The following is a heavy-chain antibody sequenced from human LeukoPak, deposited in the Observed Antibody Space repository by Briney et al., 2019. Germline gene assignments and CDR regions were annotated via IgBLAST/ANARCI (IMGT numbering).Heavy chain of an antibody. CDR2: ISYDGSNK. D-gene: IGHD4-17*01. Sequence: PGGSLRLSCAASGFTFSSYAMHRVRQAPGKGLEWVAVISYDGSNKYYADSVKGRFTISRDNSKNTLYLQMNSLRTEDTAVYYCAREGQGEYGDYDGVGYWGQGTLVTVSS. V-gene: IGHV3-30*04. CDR3: AREGQGEYGDYDGVGY. J-gene: IGHJ4*02. CDR1: GFTFSSYA.